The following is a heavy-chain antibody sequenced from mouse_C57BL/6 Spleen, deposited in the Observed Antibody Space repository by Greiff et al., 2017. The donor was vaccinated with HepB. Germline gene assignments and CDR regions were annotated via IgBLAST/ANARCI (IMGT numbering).Heavy chain of an antibody. V-gene: IGHV10-3*01. J-gene: IGHJ3*01. CDR1: GFTFNTYA. CDR2: IRSKSSNYAT. D-gene: IGHD1-1*01. Sequence: DVMLVESGGGLVQPKGSLKLSCAASGFTFNTYAMHWVRQAPGKGLEWVARIRSKSSNYATYYADSVKDRFTISRDDSQSMLYLQMNNLKTEDTAMYYCVRDEDYYGSSPFAYWGQGTLVTVSA. CDR3: VRDEDYYGSSPFAY.